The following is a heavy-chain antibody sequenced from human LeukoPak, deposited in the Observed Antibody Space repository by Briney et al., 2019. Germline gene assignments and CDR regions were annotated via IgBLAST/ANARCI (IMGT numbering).Heavy chain of an antibody. CDR3: ARHGNRFTVTFFDY. J-gene: IGHJ4*02. Sequence: SETLSLTCAVSGGSISSGGYSWSWIRQPPGKGLEWIGYIYHSGSTYYNPSLKSRVTISVDTSKNQFSLKLNSVTAADTSVYYCARHGNRFTVTFFDYWGQGALVTVSS. CDR1: GGSISSGGYS. CDR2: IYHSGST. D-gene: IGHD4-17*01. V-gene: IGHV4-30-2*03.